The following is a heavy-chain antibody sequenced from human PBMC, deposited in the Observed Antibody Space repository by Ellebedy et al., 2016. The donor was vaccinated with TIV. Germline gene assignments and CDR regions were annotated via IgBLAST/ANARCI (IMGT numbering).Heavy chain of an antibody. CDR1: GFTFSTYW. CDR2: IKEDGTLK. J-gene: IGHJ4*02. CDR3: AASFDY. V-gene: IGHV3-7*03. Sequence: GGSLRLXXAASGFTFSTYWMNWVRQAPGKGLEWLASIKEDGTLKHYVDSVKGRFLISRDNARSSVYLQMNSLRAEGTAVYYCAASFDYWGQGALVTVSS.